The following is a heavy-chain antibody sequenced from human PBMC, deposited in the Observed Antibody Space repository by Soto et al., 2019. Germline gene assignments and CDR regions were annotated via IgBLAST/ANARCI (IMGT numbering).Heavy chain of an antibody. V-gene: IGHV3-23*01. Sequence: PGGSLRLSCAASGFTFSSYAMSWVRQAPGKGLEWVSAISGSGGSTYYADSVKGRFTISRDNSKNTLYLQMDSLRAEDTAVYYCAKDYYDSSAVLAHDSWGQGNLVTVSS. D-gene: IGHD3-22*01. J-gene: IGHJ4*02. CDR3: AKDYYDSSAVLAHDS. CDR1: GFTFSSYA. CDR2: ISGSGGST.